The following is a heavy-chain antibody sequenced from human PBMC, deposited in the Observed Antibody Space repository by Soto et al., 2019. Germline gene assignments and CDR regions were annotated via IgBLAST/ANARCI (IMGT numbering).Heavy chain of an antibody. CDR1: GFTFGDYA. CDR3: SRSITMVRGIIIDYYYGMDV. Sequence: GGSLRLSCTASGFTFGDYAMSWFRQAPGKGLEWVGFIRNKAYGGTTEYAASLKGRFTFSRDDSKSIAYLQMNSLKTEDTAVYYCSRSITMVRGIIIDYYYGMDVWGQGTTVTVSS. V-gene: IGHV3-49*03. D-gene: IGHD3-10*01. CDR2: IRNKAYGGTT. J-gene: IGHJ6*02.